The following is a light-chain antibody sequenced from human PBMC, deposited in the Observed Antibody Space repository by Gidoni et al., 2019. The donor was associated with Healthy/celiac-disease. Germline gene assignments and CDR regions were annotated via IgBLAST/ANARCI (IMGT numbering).Light chain of an antibody. V-gene: IGLV2-14*03. Sequence: QSALTPPASVSGSPGQSITISCTGTSSDVGGYNYVSWYQQHPGKAPKLMIYDVSNRPSGVSTRFSGSKSGNTASLTISGLQAEDEADYYCSSYTSSSTGVFGTGTKVTVL. J-gene: IGLJ1*01. CDR3: SSYTSSSTGV. CDR1: SSDVGGYNY. CDR2: DVS.